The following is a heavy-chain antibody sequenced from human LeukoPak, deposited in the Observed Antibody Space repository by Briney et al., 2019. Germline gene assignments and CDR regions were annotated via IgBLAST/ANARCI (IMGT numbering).Heavy chain of an antibody. J-gene: IGHJ5*02. Sequence: PSQTLSLTCTVSGGSISSGSYYWSWIRQPAGKGLEWIGRIYTSGSTNYNPSLKSRVTISVDTSKNQFSLKLSSVTAADTAVYYCASEDWRNWFDPWGQGTLVTVSS. CDR3: ASEDWRNWFDP. V-gene: IGHV4-61*02. D-gene: IGHD2-21*01. CDR1: GGSISSGSYY. CDR2: IYTSGST.